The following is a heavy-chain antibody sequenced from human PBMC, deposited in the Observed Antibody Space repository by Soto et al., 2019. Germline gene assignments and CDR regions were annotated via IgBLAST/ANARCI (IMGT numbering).Heavy chain of an antibody. J-gene: IGHJ4*02. CDR1: GYTFTSYY. CDR2: INPSGDT. CDR3: ARLLHLGLEHSGCLDH. D-gene: IGHD6-19*01. V-gene: IGHV1-46*01. Sequence: ASVKVSCKASGYTFTSYYMHWVRQAPGQGLEWMGIINPSGDTSYAQKFQGRVTMTRDTSTSTVYMELSSLRSEDTAVYYCARLLHLGLEHSGCLDHWGRGILVTVSS.